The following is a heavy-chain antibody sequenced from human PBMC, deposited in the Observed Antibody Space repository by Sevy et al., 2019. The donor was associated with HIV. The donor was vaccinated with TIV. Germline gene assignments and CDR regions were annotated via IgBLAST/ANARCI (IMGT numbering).Heavy chain of an antibody. Sequence: ASVKVSCKASGYTFTGYYMHWVRQAPGQGLEWMGWINPNSGGTNYAQKFQGRVTMTRDTSISTAYMELSRLGSDDTAVYYCARDNMVRGVMWNTDYGMDVWGQGTTVTVSS. CDR3: ARDNMVRGVMWNTDYGMDV. CDR1: GYTFTGYY. V-gene: IGHV1-2*02. J-gene: IGHJ6*02. CDR2: INPNSGGT. D-gene: IGHD3-10*01.